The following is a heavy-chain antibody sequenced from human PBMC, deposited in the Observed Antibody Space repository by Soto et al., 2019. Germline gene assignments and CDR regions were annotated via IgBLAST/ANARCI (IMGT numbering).Heavy chain of an antibody. Sequence: PSETLSLTCTVSGEFLSYYSWAWIRPSAGKGLEWIGRVYSTGTIFYNPSLKSRATMSVDTSKNQFSLKLSSVTAADTAVYYCARACSSNSCYDVFDYWGQGTLVT. CDR1: GEFLSYYS. D-gene: IGHD2-2*01. V-gene: IGHV4-4*07. J-gene: IGHJ4*02. CDR2: VYSTGTI. CDR3: ARACSSNSCYDVFDY.